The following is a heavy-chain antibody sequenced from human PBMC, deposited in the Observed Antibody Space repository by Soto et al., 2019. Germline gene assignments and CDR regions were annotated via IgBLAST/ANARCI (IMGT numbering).Heavy chain of an antibody. J-gene: IGHJ5*02. CDR3: TRAGRYSYDTWFEP. Sequence: GGSLRLSCVASGFTFTNYGMHWVRQAPGKGLVWVSYINSDGSNTNYADSVKGRFTISRDNAKNTLYLQMNSLRAEDTALYYCTRAGRYSYDTWFEPWGQGTLVTVSS. D-gene: IGHD5-18*01. CDR1: GFTFTNYG. CDR2: INSDGSNT. V-gene: IGHV3-74*01.